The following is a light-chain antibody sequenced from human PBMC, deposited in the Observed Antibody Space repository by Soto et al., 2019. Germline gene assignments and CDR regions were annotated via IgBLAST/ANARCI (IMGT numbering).Light chain of an antibody. Sequence: AIQLTQSPSSLSASVGDRVTITCRASQVIRNDLGWYQQKPGKAPKLLIYAASSLQSGVPSRFSGSASGTDFTLTISSLQPEDFATYYCLQDYSYPWTFGQGTKGDIK. CDR1: QVIRND. CDR2: AAS. V-gene: IGKV1-6*01. CDR3: LQDYSYPWT. J-gene: IGKJ1*01.